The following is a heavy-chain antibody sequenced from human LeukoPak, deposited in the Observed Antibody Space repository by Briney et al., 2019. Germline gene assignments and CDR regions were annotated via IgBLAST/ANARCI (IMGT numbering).Heavy chain of an antibody. CDR1: GGSFSGYY. Sequence: SETLSLTCAVYGGSFSGYYWSWIRQPPGKGLEWIGEINHSGSTNYNPSLKSRVTISVDKSKNQFSLKLSSVTAADTAVYYCARGSDSSGWYQVGYFDYWGQGTLVTVSS. CDR2: INHSGST. V-gene: IGHV4-34*01. D-gene: IGHD6-19*01. CDR3: ARGSDSSGWYQVGYFDY. J-gene: IGHJ4*02.